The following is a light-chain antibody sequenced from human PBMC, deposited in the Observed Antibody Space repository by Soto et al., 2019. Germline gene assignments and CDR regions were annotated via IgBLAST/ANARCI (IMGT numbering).Light chain of an antibody. CDR3: QQYYGNPLT. CDR2: AAS. J-gene: IGKJ4*01. Sequence: AIRMTQSPSSFSGSTGDRVTITCRASQGINNFLAWYQQKPGTAPKLLIYAASTLQSGVPSRFSGSGSGTDFTLTISCLQSEDFATYYCQQYYGNPLTFGGGTKVEI. V-gene: IGKV1-8*01. CDR1: QGINNF.